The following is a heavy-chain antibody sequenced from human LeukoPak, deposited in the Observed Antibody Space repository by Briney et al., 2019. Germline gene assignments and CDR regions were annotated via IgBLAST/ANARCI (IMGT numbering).Heavy chain of an antibody. D-gene: IGHD3-22*01. CDR2: IYASGST. V-gene: IGHV4-4*07. Sequence: SETLSLTCTVSAVSLSSYYWSWIRQPAGKGLEWIGRIYASGSTNYNPSLKSRVTMSVDTSKNQFSLKLSSVTAADTAVYYCARVAQYHDSSGYYHYYFDYWGRGTLVTVSS. CDR3: ARVAQYHDSSGYYHYYFDY. J-gene: IGHJ4*02. CDR1: AVSLSSYY.